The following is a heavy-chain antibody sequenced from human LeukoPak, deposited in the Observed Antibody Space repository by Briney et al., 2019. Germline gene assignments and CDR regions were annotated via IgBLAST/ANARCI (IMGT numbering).Heavy chain of an antibody. CDR3: ARDQVQLCSSGSCYVIDN. Sequence: GGSLRLSCAASGFTFDIYAMHWVRQAPGRGLEWVAVMSYDGSNKYYADSVKGRFTISRGNSQNTLHLQMSSLRVADTAVYYCARDQVQLCSSGSCYVIDNWGPGTLVAVSS. CDR1: GFTFDIYA. J-gene: IGHJ4*02. CDR2: MSYDGSNK. D-gene: IGHD2-15*01. V-gene: IGHV3-30*04.